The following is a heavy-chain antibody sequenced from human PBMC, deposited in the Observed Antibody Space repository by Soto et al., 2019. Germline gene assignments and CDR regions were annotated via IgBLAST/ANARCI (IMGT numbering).Heavy chain of an antibody. Sequence: EVQLLESGGGLVQPGGSLRLSCVASGFTFSSYAMSWVRQAPGTGLEWVSAISGSGESTYFADSVRGRFTISRDNSRNTLHLQMNRLRAEDTALYYCAKEARSVGPSNFDYWGQGSLVTVSS. J-gene: IGHJ4*02. D-gene: IGHD1-26*01. CDR3: AKEARSVGPSNFDY. V-gene: IGHV3-23*01. CDR1: GFTFSSYA. CDR2: ISGSGEST.